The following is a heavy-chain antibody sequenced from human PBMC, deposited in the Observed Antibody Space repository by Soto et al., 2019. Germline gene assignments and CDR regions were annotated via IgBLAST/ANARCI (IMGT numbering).Heavy chain of an antibody. CDR2: IYYSGYT. CDR1: GGTISSYY. CDR3: TTQGFGILHGLVDV. D-gene: IGHD3-10*01. Sequence: SETLSLTCSVSGGTISSYYWSWIRQPPGKGLEWIGYIYYSGYTSYNPSLKSRLIISVDTSKNQVSLKLASVTAADTAVYYCTTQGFGILHGLVDVWGQGTTVTVSS. V-gene: IGHV4-59*08. J-gene: IGHJ6*02.